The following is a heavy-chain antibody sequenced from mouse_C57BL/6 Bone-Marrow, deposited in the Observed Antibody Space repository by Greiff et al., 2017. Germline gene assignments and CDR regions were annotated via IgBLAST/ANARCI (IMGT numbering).Heavy chain of an antibody. D-gene: IGHD1-1*01. CDR2: IYPGSGST. Sequence: QVQLQQPGAELVKPGASVKMSCKASGYTFTSYWITWVKQRPGQGLEWIGDIYPGSGSTNYNEKFKSKATLTVDTSSSTAYMQLSSLTSEDSAVYYCAKGVSTTVDYAMDYWGQGTSVTVSS. V-gene: IGHV1-55*01. J-gene: IGHJ4*01. CDR3: AKGVSTTVDYAMDY. CDR1: GYTFTSYW.